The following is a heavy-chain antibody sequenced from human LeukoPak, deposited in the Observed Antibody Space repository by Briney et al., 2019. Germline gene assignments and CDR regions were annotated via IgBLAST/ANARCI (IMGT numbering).Heavy chain of an antibody. V-gene: IGHV4-31*03. CDR2: IYYSGST. J-gene: IGHJ4*02. CDR1: GGSISSGGYY. Sequence: PSETLSLTCTVSGGSISSGGYYWSWIRQHPGKGLEWIGYIYYSGSTYYNPSLKSRVTISVDTSKNQFSLKLSSVTAADTAVYYCATNTAPGWDFDYWGQGTLVTVSS. CDR3: ATNTAPGWDFDY. D-gene: IGHD5-18*01.